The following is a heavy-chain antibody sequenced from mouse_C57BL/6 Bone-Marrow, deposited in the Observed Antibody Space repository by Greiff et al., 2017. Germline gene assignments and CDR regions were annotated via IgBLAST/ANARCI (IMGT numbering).Heavy chain of an antibody. CDR2: IYPRSGNT. CDR3: ARSLDSSGQAWFAY. CDR1: GYTFTSYG. Sequence: VKLQESGAELARPGASVKLSCKASGYTFTSYGISWVKQRTGQGLEWIGEIYPRSGNTYYNEKFKGKATLTADKSSSTAYMELRSLTSEDSAVYFCARSLDSSGQAWFAYWGQGTLVTVSA. J-gene: IGHJ3*01. V-gene: IGHV1-81*01. D-gene: IGHD3-2*02.